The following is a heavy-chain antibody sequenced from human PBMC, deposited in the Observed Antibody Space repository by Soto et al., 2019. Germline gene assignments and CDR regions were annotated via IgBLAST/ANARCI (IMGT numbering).Heavy chain of an antibody. D-gene: IGHD3-22*01. J-gene: IGHJ6*02. Sequence: GXSXKVSFRASGGTXTSYAIGLVRQAPGQGLEWIGGIIPIFGTANSAQKFQGRVTINADKQTSTAYMELSSMRSEDTAVYYCASDEIGPYYDSSGYYSPYYYGMDVWGQGTTGTVSS. CDR2: IIPIFGTA. V-gene: IGHV1-69*06. CDR3: ASDEIGPYYDSSGYYSPYYYGMDV. CDR1: GGTXTSYA.